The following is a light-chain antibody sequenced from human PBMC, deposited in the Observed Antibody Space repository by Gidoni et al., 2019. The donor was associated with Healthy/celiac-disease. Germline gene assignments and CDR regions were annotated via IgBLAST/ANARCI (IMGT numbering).Light chain of an antibody. J-gene: IGKJ4*01. V-gene: IGKV1-5*01. Sequence: DIQMTQSPSTLSASVGDRVTITCRASQSISRWLAGYQQKPGKAPKLLIYDASSLESGVPSRFSGSGSGTEFTLTIRSLQPDDFATYYCQQYNSYSPLTFGGGTKVEIK. CDR1: QSISRW. CDR3: QQYNSYSPLT. CDR2: DAS.